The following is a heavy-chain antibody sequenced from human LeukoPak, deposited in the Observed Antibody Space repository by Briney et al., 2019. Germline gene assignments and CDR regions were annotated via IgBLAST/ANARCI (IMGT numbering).Heavy chain of an antibody. CDR2: IKSKTDGGPT. CDR1: GFTYSKAL. D-gene: IGHD6-19*01. J-gene: IGHJ4*02. CDR3: TTGAAVAGRYFEY. Sequence: GGTLRLSRAASGFTYSKALKSWVRQAPGKGLEGVGRIKSKTDGGPTDYAAPVKGSFTIPRDDSKITLSLKMKSLKPEDRDVNYCTTGAAVAGRYFEYWGERALRSVSP. V-gene: IGHV3-15*01.